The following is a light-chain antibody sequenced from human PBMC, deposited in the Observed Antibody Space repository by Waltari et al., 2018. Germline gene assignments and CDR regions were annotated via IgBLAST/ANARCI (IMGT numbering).Light chain of an antibody. CDR3: QQYNNWPPLT. V-gene: IGKV3-15*01. Sequence: EIVMTQSPATLSVSPGERATLTCRASQSVSSNLAWYQQKPGQAPRLLIYGSSTMATGSPARFSGSGSGTEFTLTISSLQSEDFAVYYCQQYNNWPPLTFGQGTKVESK. CDR2: GSS. J-gene: IGKJ1*01. CDR1: QSVSSN.